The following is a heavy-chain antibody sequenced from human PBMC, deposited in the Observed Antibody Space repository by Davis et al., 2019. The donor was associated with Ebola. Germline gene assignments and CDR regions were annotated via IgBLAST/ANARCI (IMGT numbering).Heavy chain of an antibody. Sequence: SVKVSCKASGGTFSSYAVSWVRQAPGQGLEWMGGIIPILGIANYAQKFRGRVTITADESTSTAYMELSSLRSEDTAVYYCARAAEESTPAGGGAFDIWGQGTMVTVSS. CDR3: ARAAEESTPAGGGAFDI. V-gene: IGHV1-69*10. D-gene: IGHD2-2*01. J-gene: IGHJ3*02. CDR1: GGTFSSYA. CDR2: IIPILGIA.